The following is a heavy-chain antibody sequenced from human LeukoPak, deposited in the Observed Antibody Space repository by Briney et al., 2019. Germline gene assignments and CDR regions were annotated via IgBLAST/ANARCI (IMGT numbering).Heavy chain of an antibody. CDR3: ARDQVAVAGTVWFDP. CDR2: IYYTGST. V-gene: IGHV4-59*01. CDR1: GGSINGYY. D-gene: IGHD6-19*01. J-gene: IGHJ5*02. Sequence: SETLSLTCTVSGGSINGYYWSWIRQPPGKGLEWIGYIYYTGSTNYNPSLKSRVSMSVDPSKNQFSLRLSSVTAADTAVYYCARDQVAVAGTVWFDPWGQGTLVTVSS.